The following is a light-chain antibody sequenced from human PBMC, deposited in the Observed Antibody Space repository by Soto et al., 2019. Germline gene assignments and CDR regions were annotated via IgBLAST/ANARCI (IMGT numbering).Light chain of an antibody. CDR2: DAS. Sequence: EIVLSQSPATLSLSPGERASLSCRASQSISVYLAWYQQKSGQPPRLLIYDASNRATGIPARFSGSGSGTDFTLTISSLATEDFAVYYCHQRTRWPPTFGGGTNVEI. CDR3: HQRTRWPPT. V-gene: IGKV3-11*01. CDR1: QSISVY. J-gene: IGKJ4*01.